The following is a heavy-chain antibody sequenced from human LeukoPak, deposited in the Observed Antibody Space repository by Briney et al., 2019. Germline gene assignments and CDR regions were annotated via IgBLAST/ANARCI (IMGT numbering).Heavy chain of an antibody. V-gene: IGHV4-59*08. CDR3: ARQNSGWYWFDP. CDR1: GGSISSYY. D-gene: IGHD6-19*01. CDR2: IYYSGST. J-gene: IGHJ5*02. Sequence: PSPTLSLTCTVSGGSISSYYWSWIRQPPGKGLEWIGYIYYSGSTNYNPSLQSRVTISVDTSNNQFSLKLSSVTAADTAVHYCARQNSGWYWFDPWGQGTLVTVSS.